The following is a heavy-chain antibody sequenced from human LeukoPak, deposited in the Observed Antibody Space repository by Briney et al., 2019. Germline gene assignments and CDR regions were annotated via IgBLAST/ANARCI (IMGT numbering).Heavy chain of an antibody. CDR1: GGSISSGGFS. CDR2: IYHSGTT. Sequence: PSQTLSLTCAVSGGSISSGGFSWNWIRQPPGKGLEWIGHIYHSGTTSYNPSLKSRVTMSVDRSKNQFSLNVSPVTAADTAVYYCARHGYCSGGSCYWDYWGQGTLVTVSS. V-gene: IGHV4-30-2*01. CDR3: ARHGYCSGGSCYWDY. D-gene: IGHD2-15*01. J-gene: IGHJ4*02.